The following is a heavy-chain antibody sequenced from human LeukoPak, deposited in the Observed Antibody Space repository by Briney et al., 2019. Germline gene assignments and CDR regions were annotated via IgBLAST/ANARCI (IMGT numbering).Heavy chain of an antibody. CDR2: IYHSGST. CDR3: ARKAGYSSSWYGAFDI. CDR1: GGSISSSNW. V-gene: IGHV4-4*02. J-gene: IGHJ3*02. Sequence: SGTLSLTCAVSGGSISSSNWWSWVRQPPGKGLEWIGEIYHSGSTNYNPSLKSRVTISVDKSKNQFSLKLSSVTAADTAVYYCARKAGYSSSWYGAFDIWGQGTMVTVSS. D-gene: IGHD6-13*01.